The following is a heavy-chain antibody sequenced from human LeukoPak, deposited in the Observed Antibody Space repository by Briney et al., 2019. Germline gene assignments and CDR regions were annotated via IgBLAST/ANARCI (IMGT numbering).Heavy chain of an antibody. D-gene: IGHD6-19*01. CDR1: GFTFSSYG. Sequence: GGSLRLSCAASGFTFSSYGMHWVRQAPGKGLEWVSTISGGGGSTYYADSVKGRFTISRDNSENTLYLQMNSLRAEDTALYYCAKSKYSSDFYPFDYWGQGTLVTVSS. CDR2: ISGGGGST. V-gene: IGHV3-23*01. J-gene: IGHJ4*02. CDR3: AKSKYSSDFYPFDY.